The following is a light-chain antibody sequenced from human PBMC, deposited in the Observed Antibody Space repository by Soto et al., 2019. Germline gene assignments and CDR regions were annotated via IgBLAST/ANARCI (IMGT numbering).Light chain of an antibody. J-gene: IGKJ1*01. Sequence: DIQMTQSPSTLSASVGDRVTITCRASQTLNDWLAWYQHKPGQGPKPLIYATSKLETGAPPRFSGSGSGTEFTLTINGLQPDDSATYFCQQYKYYWTFGQGTKVEVK. V-gene: IGKV1-5*03. CDR3: QQYKYYWT. CDR1: QTLNDW. CDR2: ATS.